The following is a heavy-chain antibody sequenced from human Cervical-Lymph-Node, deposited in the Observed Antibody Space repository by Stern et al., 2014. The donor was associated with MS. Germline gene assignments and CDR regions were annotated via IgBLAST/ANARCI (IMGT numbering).Heavy chain of an antibody. V-gene: IGHV3-23*04. D-gene: IGHD3-3*01. CDR3: VRDPPLDARFLGLDP. CDR1: GFTFNTYG. J-gene: IGHJ5*02. CDR2: ISDIGDRT. Sequence: EVHLVESGGGLVPPGGSLRLSCAVSGFTFNTYGMSWVRQDPGMGLEWISAISDIGDRTYYADSVQGRFTISRDNSKNTLYLQMNSLSAEDTAVYYCVRDPPLDARFLGLDPWGQGTLVTVSS.